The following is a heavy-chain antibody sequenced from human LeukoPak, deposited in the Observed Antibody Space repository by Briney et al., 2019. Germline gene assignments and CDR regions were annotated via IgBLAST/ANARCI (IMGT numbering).Heavy chain of an antibody. CDR3: ARGGDYVIFDY. J-gene: IGHJ4*02. Sequence: GGTLRLSCAASGFTFSSYGMSWVRQAPGKGLEWVSAISGSGGSTYYADSVKGRFTISRDNSKNTLYLQMNSLRAEDTAVYYCARGGDYVIFDYWGQGTLVTVSS. D-gene: IGHD3-16*01. CDR2: ISGSGGST. V-gene: IGHV3-23*01. CDR1: GFTFSSYG.